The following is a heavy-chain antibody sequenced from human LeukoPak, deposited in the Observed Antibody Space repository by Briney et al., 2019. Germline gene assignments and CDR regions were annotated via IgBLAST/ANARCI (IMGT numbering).Heavy chain of an antibody. CDR1: GGSISSITSLTYY. V-gene: IGHV4-39*01. D-gene: IGHD6-19*01. Sequence: PSETLSLTCIVSGGSISSITSLTYYWNWIRQSPGTGLEWIGSVHYSGSTYYNPSLKSRVTISVDTSKNQFSLKLSSVTAADTAAYYCARGRAVAGTVNYYYGMDVWGQGTTVTVSS. CDR2: VHYSGST. CDR3: ARGRAVAGTVNYYYGMDV. J-gene: IGHJ6*02.